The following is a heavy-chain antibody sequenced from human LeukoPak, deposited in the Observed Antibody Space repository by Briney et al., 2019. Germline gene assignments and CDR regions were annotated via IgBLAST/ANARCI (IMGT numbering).Heavy chain of an antibody. CDR1: GFTFGDYA. CDR3: TRSVAGTWYYFDY. J-gene: IGHJ4*02. V-gene: IGHV3-49*04. Sequence: GGPLRLSCIASGFTFGDYAMNWVRQAPGKGLEWVGFIRTETYGGTTEYAASVKGRFTISRDDSKSIAYLQMNSLKTEDTAVYYCTRSVAGTWYYFDYWGQGTLVTVSS. CDR2: IRTETYGGTT. D-gene: IGHD6-19*01.